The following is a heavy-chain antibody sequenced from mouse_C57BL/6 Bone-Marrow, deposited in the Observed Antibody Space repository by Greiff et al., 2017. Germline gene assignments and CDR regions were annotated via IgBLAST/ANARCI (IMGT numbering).Heavy chain of an antibody. V-gene: IGHV1-69*01. CDR3: ARSGDYDWFAY. D-gene: IGHD2-4*01. CDR1: GYTFTSYW. CDR2: IDPSDSYT. J-gene: IGHJ3*01. Sequence: VQLQQPGAELVMPGASVKLSCKASGYTFTSYWMHWVKQRPGQGLEWIGEIDPSDSYTNYNQKFKGKSPLTVDKSSSTAYMQLSSLTSEDSAVYYCARSGDYDWFAYWGQGTLVTVSA.